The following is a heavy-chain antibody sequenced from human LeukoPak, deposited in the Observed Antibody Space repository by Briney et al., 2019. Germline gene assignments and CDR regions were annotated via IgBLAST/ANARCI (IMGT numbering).Heavy chain of an antibody. D-gene: IGHD3/OR15-3a*01. CDR1: GGSISSSNYY. CDR2: IYYSGNT. J-gene: IGHJ4*02. Sequence: SETLSLTCTVSGGSISSSNYYWGWIRQPPGKGLEGIGSIYYSGNTYYNASLKSQVSISIDKSNNQFSLRLTSVTAADTAVYYCAGQTGSGLFILPGGQGTLVTVSS. V-gene: IGHV4-39*01. CDR3: AGQTGSGLFILP.